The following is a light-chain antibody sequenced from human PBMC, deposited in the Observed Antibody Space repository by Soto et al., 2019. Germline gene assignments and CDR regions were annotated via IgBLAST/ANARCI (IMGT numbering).Light chain of an antibody. Sequence: DIQMTQSPSSLSASVGDRVTITCRASQSINKDVNRYQPKPGKAPELLIYTASSLQGGVPSRFSGSSSGTDFTLTISSLQPGDFATYFCQQSYSTPWTFGQGTKVDIK. V-gene: IGKV1-39*01. J-gene: IGKJ1*01. CDR1: QSINKD. CDR3: QQSYSTPWT. CDR2: TAS.